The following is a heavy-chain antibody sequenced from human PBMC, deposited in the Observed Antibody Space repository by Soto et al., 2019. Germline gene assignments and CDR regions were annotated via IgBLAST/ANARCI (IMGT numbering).Heavy chain of an antibody. V-gene: IGHV3-15*07. D-gene: IGHD6-19*01. CDR1: GFTFSNAW. J-gene: IGHJ6*02. Sequence: PGGSLRLSCAASGFTFSNAWMNWVRQAPGKGLEWVGRIKSKTDGGTTDYAAPVKGRFTISRDDSKNTLYLQMDSLKTEDTAVYYCTTAGIAVAGPEGVYYYGMDVWGQGTTVTVSS. CDR2: IKSKTDGGTT. CDR3: TTAGIAVAGPEGVYYYGMDV.